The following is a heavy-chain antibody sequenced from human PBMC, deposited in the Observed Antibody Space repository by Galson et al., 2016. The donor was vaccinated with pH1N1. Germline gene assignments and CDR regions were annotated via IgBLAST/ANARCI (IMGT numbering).Heavy chain of an antibody. J-gene: IGHJ4*02. CDR1: GFTFDDYA. CDR2: INWNSGSI. V-gene: IGHV3-9*01. D-gene: IGHD6-13*01. CDR3: ARAIGAAESY. Sequence: SLRLSCAASGFTFDDYAMHWVRQAPGKGLEWVSGINWNSGSIGYADSVKGRFTISRDNAKNSVYLQMNSLRAEDTALYYCARAIGAAESYWGQGTLVTVSS.